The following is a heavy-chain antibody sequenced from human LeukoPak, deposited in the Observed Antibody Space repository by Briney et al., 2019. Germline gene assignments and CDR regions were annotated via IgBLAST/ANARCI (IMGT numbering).Heavy chain of an antibody. CDR3: ARGMEGVVPAAIGPAGMDV. CDR2: IYPGDSDT. CDR1: GYSFTSYW. D-gene: IGHD2-2*02. J-gene: IGHJ6*02. Sequence: GESLEISCKGSGYSFTSYWIGWVRQMPGKGLEWMGIIYPGDSDTGYSPSFQGQVTISADKSISTAYLQWSSLKASDTAMYYCARGMEGVVPAAIGPAGMDVWGQGTTVTVSS. V-gene: IGHV5-51*01.